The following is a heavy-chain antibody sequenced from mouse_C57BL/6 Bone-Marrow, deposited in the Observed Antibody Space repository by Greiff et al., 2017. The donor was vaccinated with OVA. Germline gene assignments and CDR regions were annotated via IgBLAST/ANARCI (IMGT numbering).Heavy chain of an antibody. CDR3: ARGLGRINYYAMDY. Sequence: EVMLVESGGGLVKPGGSLKLSCAASGFTFSDYGMHWVRQAPEKGLEWVAYISSGSSTIYYADTVKGRFTISRDNAKNTLFLQMTSLRSEDTAMYYCARGLGRINYYAMDYWGQGTSVTVSS. D-gene: IGHD4-1*01. V-gene: IGHV5-17*01. CDR2: ISSGSSTI. J-gene: IGHJ4*01. CDR1: GFTFSDYG.